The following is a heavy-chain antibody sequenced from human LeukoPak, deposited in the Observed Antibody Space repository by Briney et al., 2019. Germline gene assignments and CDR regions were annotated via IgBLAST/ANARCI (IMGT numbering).Heavy chain of an antibody. CDR3: VRGSRDWIGVDY. J-gene: IGHJ4*02. CDR2: INSDGSYT. CDR1: GFTFSSYW. V-gene: IGHV3-74*01. Sequence: QPGGSLRLSCAASGFTFSSYWMHWVRQAPGKGLVWVSRINSDGSYTDYTDSVKGRFTISRDNAKNPLYLQMDSLRAEDTAVYYFVRGSRDWIGVDYWGQGTLVTVSS. D-gene: IGHD2-21*02.